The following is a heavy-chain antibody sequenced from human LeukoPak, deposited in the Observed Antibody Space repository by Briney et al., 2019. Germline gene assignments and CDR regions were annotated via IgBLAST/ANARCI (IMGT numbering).Heavy chain of an antibody. CDR1: GYTFTSYD. V-gene: IGHV1-2*02. J-gene: IGHJ4*02. CDR3: ARDLVDTAMVVDY. D-gene: IGHD5-18*01. Sequence: ASVKVSCKASGYTFTSYDINWVRQATGQGLEWMGWINPNSGGTNYAQKFQGRVTMTRDTSISTAYMELSRLRSDGTAVYYCARDLVDTAMVVDYWGQGTLVTVSS. CDR2: INPNSGGT.